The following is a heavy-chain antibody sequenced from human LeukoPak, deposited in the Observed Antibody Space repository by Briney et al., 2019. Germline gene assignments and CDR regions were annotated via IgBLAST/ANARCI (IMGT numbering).Heavy chain of an antibody. Sequence: ASVKVSCKASGYTFTGYYMHWVRQAPGQGFEWMGWINPNSGGTNYAQKFQGRVTMTRDTSISTAYMELSRLRSDDTAVYYCARAEDRTYYYYMDVWGKGTTVTVSS. D-gene: IGHD3-22*01. J-gene: IGHJ6*03. CDR1: GYTFTGYY. V-gene: IGHV1-2*02. CDR2: INPNSGGT. CDR3: ARAEDRTYYYYMDV.